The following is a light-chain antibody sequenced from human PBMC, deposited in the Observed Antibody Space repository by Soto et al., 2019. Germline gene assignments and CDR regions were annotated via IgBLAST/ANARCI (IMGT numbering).Light chain of an antibody. CDR1: SSDVGRYKF. Sequence: QSALTQPASVFGSPGQSITISCTGTSSDVGRYKFVSWYQQHPGKAPKVMIYEGSKRPSGVSNRFSGSKSGNTASLTISGLQAEDEADYYCCSNTSSRTYVFGTGTKVTVL. V-gene: IGLV2-23*01. J-gene: IGLJ1*01. CDR3: CSNTSSRTYV. CDR2: EGS.